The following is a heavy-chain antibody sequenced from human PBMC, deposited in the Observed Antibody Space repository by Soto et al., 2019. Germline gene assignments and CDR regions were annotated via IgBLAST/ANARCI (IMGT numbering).Heavy chain of an antibody. V-gene: IGHV3-30*18. Sequence: PGGSLRLSCAASGFTFSSYGMHWVRQAPGKGLEWVAVISYDGSNKYYADSVKGRFTISRDNSKNTLYLQMNSLRAEDTAVYYCANVGSSSTLNYWGQGTLVTVSS. D-gene: IGHD6-6*01. J-gene: IGHJ4*02. CDR2: ISYDGSNK. CDR3: ANVGSSSTLNY. CDR1: GFTFSSYG.